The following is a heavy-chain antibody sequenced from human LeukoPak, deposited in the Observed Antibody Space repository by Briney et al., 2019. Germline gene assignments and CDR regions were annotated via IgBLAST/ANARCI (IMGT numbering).Heavy chain of an antibody. CDR3: ARDSPELLWFGEPRLGFQH. D-gene: IGHD3-10*01. J-gene: IGHJ1*01. CDR1: GYTFTSYY. Sequence: ASVKVSCKASGYTFTSYYMHWVRQAPGQGLEWMGIINPSGGSTSYAQKFQGRVTITADKSTSTAYMELSSLRSEDTAVYYCARDSPELLWFGEPRLGFQHWGQGTLVTVSS. CDR2: INPSGGST. V-gene: IGHV1-46*01.